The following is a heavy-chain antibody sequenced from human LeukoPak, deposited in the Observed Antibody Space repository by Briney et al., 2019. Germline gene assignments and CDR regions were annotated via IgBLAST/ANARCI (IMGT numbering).Heavy chain of an antibody. V-gene: IGHV1-2*02. D-gene: IGHD3-22*01. J-gene: IGHJ4*02. CDR3: ASLNLPDSSGYYDD. Sequence: GASVKVSCKASGYTFTGHYMHWVRQAPGQGLEWMGWINPNSGGTNYAQKFQGRVTMTRDTSISTAYMELSRLRFDDSAVYYCASLNLPDSSGYYDDWGQGTLVTVSS. CDR2: INPNSGGT. CDR1: GYTFTGHY.